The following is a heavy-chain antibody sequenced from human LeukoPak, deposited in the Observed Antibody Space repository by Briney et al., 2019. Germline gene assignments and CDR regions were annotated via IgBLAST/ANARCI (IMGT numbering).Heavy chain of an antibody. CDR2: INPSGGST. Sequence: ASVTVSCKASGYTFTSYYMHWVRQAPGQGLEWMGIINPSGGSTGYAQKFQGRVTMTRDTSTSTVYMELSSLRSEDTAAYYCARTQPAGNFIPAAVYGMDVWGKGTTVTVSS. CDR3: ARTQPAGNFIPAAVYGMDV. V-gene: IGHV1-46*01. CDR1: GYTFTSYY. D-gene: IGHD2-2*01. J-gene: IGHJ6*04.